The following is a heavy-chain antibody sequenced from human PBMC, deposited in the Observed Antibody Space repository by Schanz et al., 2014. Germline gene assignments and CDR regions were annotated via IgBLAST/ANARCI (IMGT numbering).Heavy chain of an antibody. J-gene: IGHJ6*02. CDR1: GYTFISYG. D-gene: IGHD3-10*01. CDR2: ISVYNGHT. V-gene: IGHV1-18*01. CDR3: ARAKRFGDMDV. Sequence: QVQLVQSGAEVKKPGASVKVSCKASGYTFISYGIKWVRQAPGQGLEWMGWISVYNGHTDYAQKLQGRVTLTTDTSTSTAYMELRNLRSDDTAVYYCARAKRFGDMDVWGQGTTVTVSS.